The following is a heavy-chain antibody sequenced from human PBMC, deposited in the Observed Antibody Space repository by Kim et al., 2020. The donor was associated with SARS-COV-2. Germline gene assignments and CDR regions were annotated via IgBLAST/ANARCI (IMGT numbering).Heavy chain of an antibody. V-gene: IGHV4-4*02. D-gene: IGHD3-22*01. CDR2: IYHSGST. Sequence: SETLSLTCAVSGGSISSSNWWSWVRQPPGKGLEWIGEIYHSGSTNYNPSLKSRVTISVDKSKNQFSLKLSSVTAADTAVYYCARLGTHYDSSGYFGLDYWGQGTLVTVSS. CDR1: GGSISSSNW. CDR3: ARLGTHYDSSGYFGLDY. J-gene: IGHJ4*02.